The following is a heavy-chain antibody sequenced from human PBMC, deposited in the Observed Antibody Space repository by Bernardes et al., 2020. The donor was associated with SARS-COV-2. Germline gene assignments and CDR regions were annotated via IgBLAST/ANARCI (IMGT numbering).Heavy chain of an antibody. Sequence: GGSLRLSCSASGFPFLSYALHWVLLSPVNGLAWVAFISYDGSNKYYADSVKGRFTISRDNSKNTLYLQMNSLRAEDTAVYYCARGPIYRDLDYWGQGTLVTVSS. J-gene: IGHJ4*02. CDR2: ISYDGSNK. CDR3: ARGPIYRDLDY. D-gene: IGHD3-16*02. CDR1: GFPFLSYA. V-gene: IGHV3-30-3*01.